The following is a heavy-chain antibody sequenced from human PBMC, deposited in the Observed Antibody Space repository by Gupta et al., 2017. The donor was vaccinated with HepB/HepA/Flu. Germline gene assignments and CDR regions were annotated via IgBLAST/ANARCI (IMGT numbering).Heavy chain of an antibody. CDR1: GFTFSSYG. CDR3: AKDSGYSSSSLSY. V-gene: IGHV3-30*18. Sequence: QVQLVESGGGVVQPGRSLRLSCAASGFTFSSYGMHWVRQAPGKGREWVAVIAYDGSNKYYADSVKGRFTISRDNSKNTLYLQMNSLRAEDTAVYYCAKDSGYSSSSLSYWGQGTLVTVSS. CDR2: IAYDGSNK. J-gene: IGHJ4*02. D-gene: IGHD6-6*01.